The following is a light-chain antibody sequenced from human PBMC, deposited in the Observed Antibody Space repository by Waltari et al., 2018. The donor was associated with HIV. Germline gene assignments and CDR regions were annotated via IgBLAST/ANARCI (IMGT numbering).Light chain of an antibody. Sequence: QSVLTQSPSASGTPGQRVTISCSGSRSNIGDNVVTWYQQLPGTAPKLLTYNNSRRPSGVPDRFSGSRSGNSASLAISGLQSEDEANYYCAAWDDSLNAYIFGTGTKVSVL. V-gene: IGLV1-44*01. CDR3: AAWDDSLNAYI. CDR2: NNS. CDR1: RSNIGDNV. J-gene: IGLJ1*01.